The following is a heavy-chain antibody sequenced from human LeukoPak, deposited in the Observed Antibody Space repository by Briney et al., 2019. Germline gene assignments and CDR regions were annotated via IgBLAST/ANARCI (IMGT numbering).Heavy chain of an antibody. D-gene: IGHD1-1*01. J-gene: IGHJ5*02. CDR1: GFTFSSYG. Sequence: GRSLRLSCAASGFTFSSYGMHWVRQAPGKGLEWVAVISYDGSNKYYADSVKGRFTISRDNSKNTLYLQMNSLRAEDTAVYYCAKEGNSCNWNDEMGNWFDPWGQGTLVTVSS. V-gene: IGHV3-30*18. CDR3: AKEGNSCNWNDEMGNWFDP. CDR2: ISYDGSNK.